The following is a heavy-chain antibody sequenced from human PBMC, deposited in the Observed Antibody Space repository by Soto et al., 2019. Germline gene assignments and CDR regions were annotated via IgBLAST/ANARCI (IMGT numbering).Heavy chain of an antibody. V-gene: IGHV1-8*01. CDR2: MNPNSGNT. CDR3: ARGRLRYFDWLLIGPYYYYGMDV. CDR1: GYTFTSYD. D-gene: IGHD3-9*01. J-gene: IGHJ6*02. Sequence: GASVKVSCKASGYTFTSYDINWVRQATGQGLEWMGWMNPNSGNTGYAQKFQGRVTVTRNTSISTAYMELSSLRSEDTAVYYCARGRLRYFDWLLIGPYYYYGMDVWGQGTTVTVSS.